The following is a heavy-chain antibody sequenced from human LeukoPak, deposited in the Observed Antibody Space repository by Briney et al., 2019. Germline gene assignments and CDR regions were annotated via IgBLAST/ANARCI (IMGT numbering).Heavy chain of an antibody. J-gene: IGHJ4*02. V-gene: IGHV1-18*01. Sequence: ASVKVSCKASGYTFTSYGISWVRQAPGQGLEWMGWISAYNGNTNYAQKLQGRDTMTTDTSTSTAYMELRSLRSDDTAVYYCARATIAARTFDYWGQGTLVTVSS. D-gene: IGHD6-6*01. CDR1: GYTFTSYG. CDR3: ARATIAARTFDY. CDR2: ISAYNGNT.